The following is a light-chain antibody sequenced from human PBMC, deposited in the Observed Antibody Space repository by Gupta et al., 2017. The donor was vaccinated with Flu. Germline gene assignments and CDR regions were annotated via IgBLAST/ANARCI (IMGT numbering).Light chain of an antibody. CDR1: QSVSSN. CDR3: QQYNKMHPYT. V-gene: IGKV3-15*01. Sequence: ELVMTQSPATLSVSPGERATLSCRASQSVSSNLAWYQQKPGQAPRLLIYGASTRATGFPARCSGSGSGTEYTLNISSLQSEDSAVYYCQQYNKMHPYTFGQGTKVEI. J-gene: IGKJ2*01. CDR2: GAS.